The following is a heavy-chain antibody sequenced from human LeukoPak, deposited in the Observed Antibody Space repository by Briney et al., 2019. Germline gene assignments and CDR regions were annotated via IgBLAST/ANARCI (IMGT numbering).Heavy chain of an antibody. CDR1: GYTFTGYY. Sequence: ASVKVSCKASGYTFTGYYMHWVRQAPGQGLEWMGRINPNSGGTNYAQKFQGRVTMTRDTSISTAYMELSRLRSDDAAVYYCARAGEDGYNYPSDYWGQGTLVTVSS. J-gene: IGHJ4*02. D-gene: IGHD5-24*01. V-gene: IGHV1-2*06. CDR3: ARAGEDGYNYPSDY. CDR2: INPNSGGT.